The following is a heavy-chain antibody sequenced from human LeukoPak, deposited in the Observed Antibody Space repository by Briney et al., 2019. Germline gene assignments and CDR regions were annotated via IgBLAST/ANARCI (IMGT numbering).Heavy chain of an antibody. Sequence: SETLSLTCAVYGGSFSGYYWSWIRQPPGKGLEWIGEINHSGSTNYNPSLKSRVTISVDTSKNQFSLKLSSVTAADTAVYYCARTYGDYGGYWGHGTLVTVSS. CDR3: ARTYGDYGGY. V-gene: IGHV4-34*01. J-gene: IGHJ4*01. CDR2: INHSGST. CDR1: GGSFSGYY. D-gene: IGHD4-17*01.